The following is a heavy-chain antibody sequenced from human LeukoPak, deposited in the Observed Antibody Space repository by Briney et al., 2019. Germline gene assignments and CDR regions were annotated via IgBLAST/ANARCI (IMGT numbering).Heavy chain of an antibody. CDR3: AKVKEAARHFDY. D-gene: IGHD6-6*01. CDR1: GFTFSSYA. Sequence: GGSLRLSCAASGFTFSSYAMSWVRQAPGKGLEWVSSISGSGTSTYYADSVKGRFTISRDNSKNTLCLQMNSLRAEDTAIYYCAKVKEAARHFDYWGQGTPVTVSS. V-gene: IGHV3-23*01. J-gene: IGHJ4*02. CDR2: ISGSGTST.